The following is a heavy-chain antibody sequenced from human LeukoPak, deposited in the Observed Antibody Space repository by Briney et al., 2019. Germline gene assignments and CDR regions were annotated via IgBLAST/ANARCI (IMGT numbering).Heavy chain of an antibody. J-gene: IGHJ4*02. D-gene: IGHD3-22*01. Sequence: GSLRLSCAASGFTFSSYGMHWVRQAPGKGLEWVAVISYDGSNKYYADSVKGRFTISRDNSKNTLYLQMNSLRAEDTAVYYCANGYYDSSGGGFDYWGQGTLVTVSS. CDR1: GFTFSSYG. V-gene: IGHV3-30*18. CDR3: ANGYYDSSGGGFDY. CDR2: ISYDGSNK.